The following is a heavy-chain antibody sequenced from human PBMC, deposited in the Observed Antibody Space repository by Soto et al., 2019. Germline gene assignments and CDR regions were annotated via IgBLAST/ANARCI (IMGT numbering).Heavy chain of an antibody. J-gene: IGHJ4*02. CDR2: IYYSGST. CDR1: GGSISSGGYY. CDR3: AGERTAMDARCFDY. Sequence: QVQLQESGPGLVKPSQTLSLTCTVSGGSISSGGYYWSWIRQHPGKGLEWIGYIYYSGSTYYNPSLESLVTISVNTSKNQFSLKLSAVTAADTAVYYCAGERTAMDARCFDYWGQGTLVTVSS. D-gene: IGHD5-18*01. V-gene: IGHV4-31*01.